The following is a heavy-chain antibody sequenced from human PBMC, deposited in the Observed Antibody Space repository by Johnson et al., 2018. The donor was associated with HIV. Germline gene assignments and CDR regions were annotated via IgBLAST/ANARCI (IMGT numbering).Heavy chain of an antibody. Sequence: VQLVESGGGVVQPGGSLRLSCAASGFTFSSYGMHWVRQAPGKGLEWVANIKQDGSEKYYVDSVKGRFTISRDNSKNTLYLQVNSLIAEDTAVYYCARDGDPLDFWALDIWGQGTMVTVSS. CDR3: ARDGDPLDFWALDI. V-gene: IGHV3-7*01. D-gene: IGHD3-3*01. J-gene: IGHJ3*02. CDR1: GFTFSSYG. CDR2: IKQDGSEK.